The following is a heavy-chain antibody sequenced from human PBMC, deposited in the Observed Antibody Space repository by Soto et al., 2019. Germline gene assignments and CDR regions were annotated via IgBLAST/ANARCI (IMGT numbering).Heavy chain of an antibody. CDR3: ASFDQLVIHY. CDR2: ISDGSHYI. Sequence: EVHLVESGGGLVKPGGSLRLSCAASGFSFSSYSMSWVRQAPGKGLEWVSSISDGSHYIHYADSVKGRFTISRVNAKNSLFLQMDSLRAEDTAVYYCASFDQLVIHYWGQGTLVAVSS. CDR1: GFSFSSYS. J-gene: IGHJ4*02. V-gene: IGHV3-21*01. D-gene: IGHD3-9*01.